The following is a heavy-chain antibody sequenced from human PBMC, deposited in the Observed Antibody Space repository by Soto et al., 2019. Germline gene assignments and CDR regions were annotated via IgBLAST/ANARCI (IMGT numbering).Heavy chain of an antibody. V-gene: IGHV3-21*01. CDR3: ARVRGYYESSGTSIAFDI. Sequence: EVQLVESGGGLVKPGGSLRLSCAASGFTFSSYSMNWVRQAPGKGLEWVSSISSSSSYIYYADSVKGRFTISRDNAKNSLYLQMNRLRAEDTAEYYCARVRGYYESSGTSIAFDIWGQGTMVTVSS. CDR2: ISSSSSYI. J-gene: IGHJ3*02. D-gene: IGHD3-22*01. CDR1: GFTFSSYS.